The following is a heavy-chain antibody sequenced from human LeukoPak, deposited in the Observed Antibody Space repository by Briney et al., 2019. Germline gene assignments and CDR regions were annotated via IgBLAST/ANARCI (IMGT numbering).Heavy chain of an antibody. Sequence: ASVKVSCKASGGTFSSYAISWVRQAPGQGLEWMGGIIPIFGTANYAQKFQGRVTITADKSTSTAYMELSSLRSEDTAVYYCAIWGEDYYYMDVWGKGTTVTVSS. J-gene: IGHJ6*03. CDR1: GGTFSSYA. CDR3: AIWGEDYYYMDV. CDR2: IIPIFGTA. D-gene: IGHD3-16*01. V-gene: IGHV1-69*06.